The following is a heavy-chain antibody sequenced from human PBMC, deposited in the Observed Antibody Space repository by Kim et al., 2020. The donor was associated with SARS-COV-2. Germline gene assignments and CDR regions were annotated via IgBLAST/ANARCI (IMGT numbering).Heavy chain of an antibody. Sequence: GGSLRLSCAASGLDFTFAWMHWVRQAPGKGLEWVGRIKSKVDGGAAEYAVAVQGRFTISRDDAKNTLFLQMSSLQTEDTAVYSCGFGSGKAAGNFYSGVWGPGTLVTVSS. CDR3: GFGSGKAAGNFYSGV. J-gene: IGHJ4*02. CDR1: GLDFTFAW. D-gene: IGHD3-10*01. V-gene: IGHV3-15*01. CDR2: IKSKVDGGAA.